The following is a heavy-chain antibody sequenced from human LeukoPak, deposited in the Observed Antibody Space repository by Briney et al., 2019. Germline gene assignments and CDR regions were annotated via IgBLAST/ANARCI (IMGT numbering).Heavy chain of an antibody. CDR1: GGSISSSSYY. Sequence: SETLSLTCTVSGGSISSSSYYWGWIRQPPGKGLEWIGSIYYSGSTYYNPSLKSRVTISVDTSKNQFSLKLYSVTAADTAVYYCARHKVFGYYYMDVWGKGTTVTVSS. CDR2: IYYSGST. D-gene: IGHD1-14*01. CDR3: ARHKVFGYYYMDV. V-gene: IGHV4-39*01. J-gene: IGHJ6*03.